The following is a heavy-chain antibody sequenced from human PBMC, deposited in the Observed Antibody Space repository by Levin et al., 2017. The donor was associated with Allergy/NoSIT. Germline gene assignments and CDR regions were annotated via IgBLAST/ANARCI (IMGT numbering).Heavy chain of an antibody. J-gene: IGHJ3*02. V-gene: IGHV6-1*01. CDR2: TYYRSKWYN. Sequence: SQTLSLTCAISGDSVSSNSASWNWIRQSPSRGLEWLGRTYYRSKWYNSYAVSVESRITVNQDTSKNQFSLHLNSVTPEDTALYFCARERNIAFDIWGQGTMVAVS. CDR3: ARERNIAFDI. CDR1: GDSVSSNSAS. D-gene: IGHD2/OR15-2a*01.